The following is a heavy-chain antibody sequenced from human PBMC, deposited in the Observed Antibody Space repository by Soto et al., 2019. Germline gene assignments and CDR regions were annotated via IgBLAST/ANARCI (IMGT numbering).Heavy chain of an antibody. J-gene: IGHJ4*02. CDR1: GYGFTTYG. D-gene: IGHD1-1*01. CDR2: ISAHNGNT. CDR3: ARGRYGDY. V-gene: IGHV1-18*01. Sequence: QVHLVQSGAEVKKPGASVKVSCKGSGYGFTTYGITWVRQAPGQGLEWMAWISAHNGNTNYAQKLQGSVTVTRDTSTSTAYMELRSLRSDDTAVYYCARGRYGDYWGQGARVTVSS.